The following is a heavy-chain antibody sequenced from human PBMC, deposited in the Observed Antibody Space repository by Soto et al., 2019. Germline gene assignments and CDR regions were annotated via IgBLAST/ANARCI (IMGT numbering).Heavy chain of an antibody. CDR1: EFTFSSDW. D-gene: IGHD3-16*01. J-gene: IGHJ6*02. CDR2: IKEDGSEK. V-gene: IGHV3-7*05. CDR3: ARDLGAPGRGSAVGYYYHYGMDV. Sequence: EVQLVESGGGLVQPGGSLRLSCAASEFTFSSDWMNWVRQAPGKGLEWVANIKEDGSEKYYVDSVKGRFTISRDNAKNSLDLQMNSLRGEDTAVYYCARDLGAPGRGSAVGYYYHYGMDVWGQGTTVTVSS.